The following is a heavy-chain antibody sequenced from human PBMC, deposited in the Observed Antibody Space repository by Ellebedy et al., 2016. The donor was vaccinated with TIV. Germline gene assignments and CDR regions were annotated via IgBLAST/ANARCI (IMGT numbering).Heavy chain of an antibody. V-gene: IGHV5-51*01. J-gene: IGHJ5*02. CDR3: TPPTTASSDYYSPIDL. Sequence: GESLKISCKASGYSFTRYWIGWVRQMPGKGLEWMGIVYPTDSDTRYCPSFQGQVTISADKYNSTAYLKWSSLKASDNAMYYCTPPTTASSDYYSPIDLWGQGTLVTVSS. CDR1: GYSFTRYW. D-gene: IGHD3-22*01. CDR2: VYPTDSDT.